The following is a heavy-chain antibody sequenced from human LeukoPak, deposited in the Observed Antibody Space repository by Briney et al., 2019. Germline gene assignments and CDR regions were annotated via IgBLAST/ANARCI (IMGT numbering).Heavy chain of an antibody. CDR2: ISSSSSYI. D-gene: IGHD3-22*01. CDR3: ALDSTGYFYAY. J-gene: IGHJ4*02. V-gene: IGHV3-21*01. Sequence: GGSLRLSCAASGFTFSSYSMNWVRQAPGKGLEWVSSISSSSSYIYYADSVKGRFTISRDNAKNSLYLQTNSLRADDSAVYYCALDSTGYFYAYWGQGTLVTVSS. CDR1: GFTFSSYS.